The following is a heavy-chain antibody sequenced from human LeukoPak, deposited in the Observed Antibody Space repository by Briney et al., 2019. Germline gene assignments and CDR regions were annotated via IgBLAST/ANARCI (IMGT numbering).Heavy chain of an antibody. J-gene: IGHJ6*04. V-gene: IGHV4-39*07. CDR3: ARVGSGSYQRGSVDV. CDR2: IYYSGST. CDR1: GGSISSYY. D-gene: IGHD3-10*01. Sequence: SETLSLTCTVSGGSISSYYWGWIRQPPGKGLQWIGSIYYSGSTYYNPSLKSRVTISLDTSKNQFSLKLSSVTAADTAVYYCARVGSGSYQRGSVDVWGKGTTITVSS.